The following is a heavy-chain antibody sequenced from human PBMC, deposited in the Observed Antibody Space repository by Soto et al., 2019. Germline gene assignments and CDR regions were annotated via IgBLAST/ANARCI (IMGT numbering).Heavy chain of an antibody. D-gene: IGHD3-22*01. V-gene: IGHV4-39*01. Sequence: QMQLQESGPGLKKPSETLSLSCTVSGASVSISTYYWGWIRQPPGKGLEWIGTVHYSGTTHYTPSLKSRVTISVDTSKNQFSLKLSSVTAADTAVYYCASQVKTFYYGSSGYYPDYWGQGALVTVSS. CDR2: VHYSGTT. CDR3: ASQVKTFYYGSSGYYPDY. J-gene: IGHJ4*02. CDR1: GASVSISTYY.